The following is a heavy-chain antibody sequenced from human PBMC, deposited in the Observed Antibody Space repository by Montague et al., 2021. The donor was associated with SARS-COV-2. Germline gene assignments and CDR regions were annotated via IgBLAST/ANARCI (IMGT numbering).Heavy chain of an antibody. CDR3: ARAIVDVTMMVVVMTGVEHYSDF. CDR2: INHSGST. J-gene: IGHJ4*02. Sequence: SETLSLTCAVYGGSFSGYYWSWIRQPPGKGLEWIGDINHSGSTNYNPSLKSRVSISVDTSKNQFSLKLSSVTAADTAVYYCARAIVDVTMMVVVMTGVEHYSDFWGQGTLVTVSS. V-gene: IGHV4-34*01. CDR1: GGSFSGYY. D-gene: IGHD3-22*01.